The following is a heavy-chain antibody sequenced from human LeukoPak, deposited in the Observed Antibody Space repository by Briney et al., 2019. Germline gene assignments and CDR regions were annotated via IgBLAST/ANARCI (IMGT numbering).Heavy chain of an antibody. CDR2: ISSSSSTI. CDR3: ARDDYYGYR. J-gene: IGHJ4*02. CDR1: GFTFSSYS. Sequence: GGSLRLSCAASGFTFSSYSMNWVRQAPGKGLEWVSYISSSSSTIYYADSVKGRFTISRDNAKNSLYLQMNSLRDGDTAVYYCARDDYYGYRWGQGTLVTVSS. V-gene: IGHV3-48*02. D-gene: IGHD3-10*01.